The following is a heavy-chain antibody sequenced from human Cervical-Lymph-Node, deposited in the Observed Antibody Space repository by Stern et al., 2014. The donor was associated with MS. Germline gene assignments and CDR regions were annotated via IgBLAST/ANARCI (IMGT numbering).Heavy chain of an antibody. CDR3: AKDISERHYYFDS. CDR2: ISWNSNNI. CDR1: GFTFGDCA. J-gene: IGHJ4*02. Sequence: EVQLVESGGGSVQPGRSLRLSCAASGFTFGDCAMHWVRQAPGKGLEWVSGISWNSNNIGYADSVRGRFTISRDNAKNSLYLQMNGLRPEDTALYYCAKDISERHYYFDSWGEGTLVTVS. V-gene: IGHV3-9*01. D-gene: IGHD3-16*02.